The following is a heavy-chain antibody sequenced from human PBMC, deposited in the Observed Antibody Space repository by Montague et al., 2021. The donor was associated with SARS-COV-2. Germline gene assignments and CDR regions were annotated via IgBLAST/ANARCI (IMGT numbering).Heavy chain of an antibody. CDR3: ARDGADYSFAYYHEMDV. CDR1: GASVRTYY. J-gene: IGHJ6*02. D-gene: IGHD5-12*01. V-gene: IGHV4-4*07. CDR2: LYTSGST. Sequence: SETLSLTCTVSGASVRTYYWSWIRQSAGKTLEWMGRLYTSGSTYYNPSFKSRVTMSLDTSKNLFSLNLSSMTAADTAVYCCARDGADYSFAYYHEMDVWGQGIAVTVSS.